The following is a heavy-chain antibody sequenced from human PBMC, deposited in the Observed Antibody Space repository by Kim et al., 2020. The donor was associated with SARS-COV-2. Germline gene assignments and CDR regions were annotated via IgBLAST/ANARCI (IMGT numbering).Heavy chain of an antibody. Sequence: GGSLRLSCAASGFTFSSYGMHWVRQAPGKGLEWVAVISYDGSTKYYADSVQGRFTISRDNSKNTLYLHMNSLRAEDTAVYYCAREGDTDMVLDYWGQGTL. CDR2: ISYDGSTK. CDR3: AREGDTDMVLDY. CDR1: GFTFSSYG. J-gene: IGHJ4*02. V-gene: IGHV3-30*03. D-gene: IGHD5-18*01.